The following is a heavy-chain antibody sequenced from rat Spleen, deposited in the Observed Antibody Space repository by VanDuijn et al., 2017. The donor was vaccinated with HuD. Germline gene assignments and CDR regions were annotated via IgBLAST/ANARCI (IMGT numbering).Heavy chain of an antibody. J-gene: IGHJ3*01. CDR3: ATAGARVSRFAY. Sequence: EVQLVESGGGLVQPGRSLKLSCTASGFTFSDYAMAWVRQSPKKGLEWVASISPSGASTHYRDSVKGRFTISRDHAKSILYLQMDSRRSEDTATYYCATAGARVSRFAYWGQGTLVTVSS. CDR2: ISPSGAST. D-gene: IGHD1-4*01. V-gene: IGHV5-19*01. CDR1: GFTFSDYA.